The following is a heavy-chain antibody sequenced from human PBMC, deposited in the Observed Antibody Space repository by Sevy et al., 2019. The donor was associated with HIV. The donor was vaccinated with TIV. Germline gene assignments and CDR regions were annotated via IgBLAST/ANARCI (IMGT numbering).Heavy chain of an antibody. CDR3: ANFDDGGNSVFDY. CDR2: ISGSGGST. CDR1: GFTFSSYA. Sequence: GGSLRLSCAASGFTFSSYAMSWVRQAPGKGLEWVSAISGSGGSTYYADSVKGRFTISRDNSKNTLYLQMNSLRAEDTAVYYCANFDDGGNSVFDYWGQGTLVTVSS. D-gene: IGHD4-17*01. V-gene: IGHV3-23*01. J-gene: IGHJ4*02.